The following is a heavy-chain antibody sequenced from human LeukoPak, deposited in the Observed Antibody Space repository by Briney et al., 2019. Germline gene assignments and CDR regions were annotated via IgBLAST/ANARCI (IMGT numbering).Heavy chain of an antibody. D-gene: IGHD6-13*01. CDR2: ISWNRGSI. J-gene: IGHJ4*02. CDR1: GFTFDYYA. V-gene: IGHV3-9*01. Sequence: GGSLRLACAASGFTFDYYAMHWVRHAPGKGLEWVSGISWNRGSIGYADSVKGRFTISRDKAKNSLYLQMNRLRAEDTALYYCAKVTGIAAAGPFDYWGQGTLVTVSS. CDR3: AKVTGIAAAGPFDY.